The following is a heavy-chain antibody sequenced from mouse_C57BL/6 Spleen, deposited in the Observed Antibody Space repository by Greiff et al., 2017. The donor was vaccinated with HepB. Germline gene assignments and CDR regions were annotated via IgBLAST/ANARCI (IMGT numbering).Heavy chain of an antibody. J-gene: IGHJ1*03. V-gene: IGHV1-26*01. CDR2: INPNNGGT. Sequence: EVQLQQSGPELVKPGASVKISCKASGYTFTDYYMNWVKQSHGKSLEWIGDINPNNGGTSYNQKFKGKATLTVDKSSSTAYMELSSLTSEDSAVYYCARDYYGSIYWYFDVWGTGTTVTVSS. CDR3: ARDYYGSIYWYFDV. CDR1: GYTFTDYY. D-gene: IGHD1-1*01.